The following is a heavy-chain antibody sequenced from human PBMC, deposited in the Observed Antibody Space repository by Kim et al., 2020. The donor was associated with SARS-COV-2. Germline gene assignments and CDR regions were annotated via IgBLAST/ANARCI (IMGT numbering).Heavy chain of an antibody. CDR2: ISGSGGST. CDR1: GFTFSSYA. J-gene: IGHJ6*02. CDR3: ETLLEWLFTPILSYYGMDV. V-gene: IGHV3-23*01. D-gene: IGHD3-3*01. Sequence: GGSLRLSCAASGFTFSSYAMSWVRQAPGKGLEWVSAISGSGGSTYYADSVKGRFTISRDNSKNTLYLQMNSLRAEDTAVYYCETLLEWLFTPILSYYGMDVWGQGTTVTVSS.